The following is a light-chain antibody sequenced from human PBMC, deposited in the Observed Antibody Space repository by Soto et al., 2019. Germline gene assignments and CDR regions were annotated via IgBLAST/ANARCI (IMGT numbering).Light chain of an antibody. Sequence: DIVMTQFPDSLAVSLGERATINCKSSQSVLYSSNNENYLAWYQHKPGQPPKLLIYWASTRESGVPDRFSGSGSETDFTLTISSLQAEDAAIYYCHQYYSSPWTFGQGTKVEIK. V-gene: IGKV4-1*01. J-gene: IGKJ1*01. CDR1: QSVLYSSNNENY. CDR2: WAS. CDR3: HQYYSSPWT.